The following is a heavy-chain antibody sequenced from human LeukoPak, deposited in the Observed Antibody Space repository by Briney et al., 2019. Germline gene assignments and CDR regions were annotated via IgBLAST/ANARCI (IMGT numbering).Heavy chain of an antibody. CDR2: INAVDANT. CDR3: AKQFLDAN. CDR1: GFDFGKFA. J-gene: IGHJ4*02. V-gene: IGHV3-23*01. D-gene: IGHD5-24*01. Sequence: GGSLILSCAASGFDFGKFAMTWVRQGPGKGLEWVWTINAVDANTYYADSVRGRFTVSRDNSKKTLYLQMRRLRAEDTATYYCAKQFLDANWGQGTRVTVSS.